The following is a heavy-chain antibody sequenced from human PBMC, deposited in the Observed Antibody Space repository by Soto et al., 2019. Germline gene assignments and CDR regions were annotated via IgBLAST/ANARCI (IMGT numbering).Heavy chain of an antibody. V-gene: IGHV3-74*01. CDR1: GFTFNTYT. Sequence: EVQLLESGGGLVQPGGSLRLSCVDSGFTFNTYTMSWVRQAPGKGLEWVSRMNSDGTTTNYADSVKGRFTISRDNARNTLYLQMNSLRAEDTAVYYCVRDGYPAWVYGVDVWGQGTTVTVSS. CDR2: MNSDGTTT. CDR3: VRDGYPAWVYGVDV. J-gene: IGHJ6*02. D-gene: IGHD1-1*01.